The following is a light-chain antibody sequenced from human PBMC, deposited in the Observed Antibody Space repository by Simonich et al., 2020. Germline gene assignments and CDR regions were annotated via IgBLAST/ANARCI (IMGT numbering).Light chain of an antibody. Sequence: QSALTQPASVSGSPGQSITISCTGTSSDVGSYNLVYWYQQPPGKAPKLMIYEGSKRPSSVSNRFSGSKSGNTASLTISGLQAEDEADYYCCSYAGSSTYVVFGGGTKLTVL. V-gene: IGLV2-23*01. CDR3: CSYAGSSTYVV. J-gene: IGLJ2*01. CDR1: SSDVGSYNL. CDR2: EGS.